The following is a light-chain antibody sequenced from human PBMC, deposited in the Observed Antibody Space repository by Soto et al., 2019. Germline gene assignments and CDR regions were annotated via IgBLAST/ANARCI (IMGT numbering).Light chain of an antibody. Sequence: DIQMTQSPSSLSRAGGDRITSTWRASQSISFYLNWYQQKPGNAPKVLIYAASNLQTGVPSRFSGTGSGTDSTLTINSLQPEDSATYSCQQSYSTPITFGQGTRLEIK. J-gene: IGKJ5*01. CDR2: AAS. V-gene: IGKV1-39*01. CDR3: QQSYSTPIT. CDR1: QSISFY.